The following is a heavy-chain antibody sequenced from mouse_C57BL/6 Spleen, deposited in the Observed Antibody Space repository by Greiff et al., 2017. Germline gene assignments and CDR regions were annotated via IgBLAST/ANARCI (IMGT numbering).Heavy chain of an antibody. CDR3: AGATYGNYLFDY. J-gene: IGHJ2*01. V-gene: IGHV1-69*01. D-gene: IGHD2-10*02. CDR1: GYTFTSYW. Sequence: QVQLQQPGAELVMPGASVKLSCKASGYTFTSYWMHWVKQRPGQGLEWIGEIDPSDSYTNYNQKFKGKSTLTVDKSSITAYMQLSSLAAEDSAVYYCAGATYGNYLFDYWGQGTTVTVSS. CDR2: IDPSDSYT.